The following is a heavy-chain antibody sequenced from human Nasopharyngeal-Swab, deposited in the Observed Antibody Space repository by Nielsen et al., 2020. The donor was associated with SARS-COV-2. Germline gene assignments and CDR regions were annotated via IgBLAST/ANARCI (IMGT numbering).Heavy chain of an antibody. CDR1: GFTFSDYY. Sequence: GGSLRLSCAASGFTFSDYYMSWIRQAPGKGLEWVSYISSSGSTIYYADSVKGRFNISRDNAKNSLYLQINRLIAEETAVYYCARVLRGDYDILTGYSNYFYPGKDVWGQGTTVTVS. CDR3: ARVLRGDYDILTGYSNYFYPGKDV. CDR2: ISSSGSTI. D-gene: IGHD3-9*01. J-gene: IGHJ6*01. V-gene: IGHV3-11*04.